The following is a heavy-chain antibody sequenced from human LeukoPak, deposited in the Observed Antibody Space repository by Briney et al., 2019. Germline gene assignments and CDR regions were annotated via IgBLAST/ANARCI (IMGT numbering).Heavy chain of an antibody. CDR2: ISYDGSNK. V-gene: IGHV3-30*18. D-gene: IGHD7-27*01. CDR3: AKEGNLLGQNDY. J-gene: IGHJ4*02. Sequence: GGSLRLSCAASRFTFSSYGMHCVRHAPGKGLEWVAFISYDGSNKYYADSVKGRLTISRDNSKNTLYVQMNSLRGEDRGVYYCAKEGNLLGQNDYWGEGTLVTVSS. CDR1: RFTFSSYG.